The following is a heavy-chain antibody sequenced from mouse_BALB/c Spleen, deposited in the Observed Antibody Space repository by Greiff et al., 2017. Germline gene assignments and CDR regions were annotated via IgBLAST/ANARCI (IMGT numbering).Heavy chain of an antibody. J-gene: IGHJ4*01. CDR1: GFTFSSFG. CDR3: ARGAYGNYAMDY. D-gene: IGHD2-1*01. Sequence: EVQLVESGGGLVQPGGSRKLSCAASGFTFSSFGMHWVRQAPEKGLEWVAYISSGSSTIYYADTVKGRFTISRDNPKNTLCLQMTSIRSKDTAMYYCARGAYGNYAMDYWGQGTTVTVSS. CDR2: ISSGSSTI. V-gene: IGHV5-17*02.